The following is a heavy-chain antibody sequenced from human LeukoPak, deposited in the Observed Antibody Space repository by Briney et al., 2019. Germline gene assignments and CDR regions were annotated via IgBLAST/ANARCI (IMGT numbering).Heavy chain of an antibody. D-gene: IGHD6-19*01. CDR2: INPNSGGT. Sequence: ASVKVSCKASGYTFTGYYMHWVRQAPGQGLEWMGWINPNSGGTNYAQKFQGRVTMTRDTSISTAYMELSRLRSDDTAVYYCARKGVGWYGGGFDYWGQGTLVTVSS. CDR1: GYTFTGYY. CDR3: ARKGVGWYGGGFDY. V-gene: IGHV1-2*02. J-gene: IGHJ4*02.